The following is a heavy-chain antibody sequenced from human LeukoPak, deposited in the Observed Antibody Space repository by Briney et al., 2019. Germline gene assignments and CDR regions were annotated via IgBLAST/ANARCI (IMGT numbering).Heavy chain of an antibody. D-gene: IGHD3-22*01. CDR2: ITTNTGNP. V-gene: IGHV7-4-1*02. CDR3: ARATYYYDSSGYLGAFDI. CDR1: GYTFTTYA. Sequence: ASVKVSCKASGYTFTTYAMNWVRQAPGQGLEWMGWITTNTGNPTYAQGFTGRFVFSLDTSVSTAFLRISSLKAEDTAVYYCARATYYYDSSGYLGAFDIWGQGTMVTVSS. J-gene: IGHJ3*02.